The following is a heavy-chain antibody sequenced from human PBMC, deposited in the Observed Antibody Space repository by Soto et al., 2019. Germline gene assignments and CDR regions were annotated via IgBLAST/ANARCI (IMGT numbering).Heavy chain of an antibody. D-gene: IGHD5-12*01. CDR2: IRSKAYGGTT. Sequence: GGSLRLSCTASGFTFCDYAMSWFRQAPGKGLEWVGFIRSKAYGGTTEYAASVKGRFTISRDDSKSIAYLQMNSLKTEDTAVYYCTRDRAIGYDYGNYYYMYVWGKGTTVTVSS. CDR3: TRDRAIGYDYGNYYYMYV. CDR1: GFTFCDYA. V-gene: IGHV3-49*03. J-gene: IGHJ6*03.